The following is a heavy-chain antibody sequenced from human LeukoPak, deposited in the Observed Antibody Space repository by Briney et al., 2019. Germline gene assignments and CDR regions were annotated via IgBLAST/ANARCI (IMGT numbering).Heavy chain of an antibody. J-gene: IGHJ6*02. CDR1: GGSFSNYY. CDR2: IYTSGST. Sequence: SETLSLTCTVSGGSFSNYYWSWIRQPAGKGLEWIGGIYTSGSTNYNPSVKSRVTMSVDTSNNQFSLKLTSVTAADTAVYYCARQPPQYYGMDVWGQGTTVTVSS. D-gene: IGHD1-14*01. CDR3: ARQPPQYYGMDV. V-gene: IGHV4-4*07.